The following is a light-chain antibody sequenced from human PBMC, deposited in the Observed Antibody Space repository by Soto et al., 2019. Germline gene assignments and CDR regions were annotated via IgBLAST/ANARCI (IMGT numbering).Light chain of an antibody. CDR1: QSISSY. V-gene: IGKV1-39*01. CDR2: AAS. Sequence: DIQMTQSPSSLSASVGDRVTITCRASQSISSYLNWYQQKPGKAPKLLIYAASSLQSGVPSRFSGSGSGTDFTXTISSLQPEDFATYYCQQSYSTPLTFGGGTKVEIK. CDR3: QQSYSTPLT. J-gene: IGKJ4*01.